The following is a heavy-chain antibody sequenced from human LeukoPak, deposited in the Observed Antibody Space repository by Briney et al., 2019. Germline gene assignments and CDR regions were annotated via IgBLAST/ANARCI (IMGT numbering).Heavy chain of an antibody. CDR3: AKKESGGIAGYYGMDV. J-gene: IGHJ6*02. CDR1: GFTFSSYA. CDR2: ISGSGGST. V-gene: IGHV3-23*01. Sequence: PGGSLRLSCAASGFTFSSYAMSWVRQAPGKGLEWVSAISGSGGSTYYADSVKGRFTISRDNSKNTLYLQMNSLRAEDTAVYYCAKKESGGIAGYYGMDVWGQGTTVTVSS. D-gene: IGHD6-13*01.